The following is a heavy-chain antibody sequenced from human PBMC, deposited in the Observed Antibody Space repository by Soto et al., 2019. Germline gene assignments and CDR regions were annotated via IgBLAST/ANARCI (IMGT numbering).Heavy chain of an antibody. V-gene: IGHV4-31*03. D-gene: IGHD3-22*01. CDR3: ARGRPGPYDSSGYGLDP. Sequence: PSETLSLTCTVSGGSISSGGYYWSWIRQHPGKGLEWIGYIYYSGSTYYNPSLKSRVTISVDTSKSQFSLKLSSVTAADTAVYYCARGRPGPYDSSGYGLDPWGKGTLGTVSS. CDR2: IYYSGST. CDR1: GGSISSGGYY. J-gene: IGHJ5*02.